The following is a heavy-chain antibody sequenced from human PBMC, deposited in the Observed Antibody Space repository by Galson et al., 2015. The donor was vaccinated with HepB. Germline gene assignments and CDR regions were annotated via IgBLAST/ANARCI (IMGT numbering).Heavy chain of an antibody. V-gene: IGHV3-15*01. CDR2: IKSKTDGGTT. J-gene: IGHJ1*01. CDR1: GFTFSNAW. Sequence: SLRLSCAASGFTFSNAWRSWVRQAPGKGLEWVGRIKSKTDGGTTDYAAPVKGRFTISRDDSKNTLYLQMNSLKTEDTAVYYCTTDPTTTVAAEYFQHWGQGTLVTVSS. CDR3: TTDPTTTVAAEYFQH. D-gene: IGHD4-23*01.